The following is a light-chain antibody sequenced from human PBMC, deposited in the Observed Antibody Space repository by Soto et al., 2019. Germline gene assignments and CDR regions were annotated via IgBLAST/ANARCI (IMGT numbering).Light chain of an antibody. V-gene: IGKV3-15*01. CDR3: QQYNNWWT. CDR2: GAS. Sequence: EIVMTQSPATLSVSPGERATLSCRASQSVSNNLAWDQKKPGQATRLLIYGASTRATGIPARFSGSGSGTEFTLTISSLQSEDFAVYYCQQYNNWWTFGQGTRVEIK. CDR1: QSVSNN. J-gene: IGKJ1*01.